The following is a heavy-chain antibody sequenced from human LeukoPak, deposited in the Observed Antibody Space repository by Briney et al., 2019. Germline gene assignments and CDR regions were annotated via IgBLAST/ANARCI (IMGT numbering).Heavy chain of an antibody. CDR2: IYYSGST. J-gene: IGHJ5*02. CDR3: ARETYDFWSGLNWFDP. Sequence: SQTLSLTCTVSGGSISSGDYYWSWVRQPPGKGLEWFGYIYYSGSTYYNPSLKSRVTISVDTSKNQFSLKLSSVTAAYTAVYYCARETYDFWSGLNWFDPWGQGTLVTVSS. CDR1: GGSISSGDYY. V-gene: IGHV4-30-4*01. D-gene: IGHD3-3*01.